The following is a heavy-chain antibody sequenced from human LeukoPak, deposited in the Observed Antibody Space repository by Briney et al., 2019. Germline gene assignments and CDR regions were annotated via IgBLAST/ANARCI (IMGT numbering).Heavy chain of an antibody. Sequence: SETLSLTCTVSGGSISSYYWSWIRQPPGKGLEWIGYIYYSGSTYYNPSLKSRVTISLDTSKNQFSLKLSSVTAADTAVYYCARDPKGYSDYGAIWGQGTMVTVSS. D-gene: IGHD5-12*01. CDR1: GGSISSYY. V-gene: IGHV4-30-4*08. CDR3: ARDPKGYSDYGAI. J-gene: IGHJ3*02. CDR2: IYYSGST.